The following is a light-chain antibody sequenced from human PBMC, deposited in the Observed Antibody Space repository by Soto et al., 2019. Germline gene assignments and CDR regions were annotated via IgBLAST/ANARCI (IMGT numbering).Light chain of an antibody. Sequence: QSVLTQPASVSGSPGQSITISCTGTSSDVGSYNYVSWYQQHPDKAPKLMIYDVSNRPSGVSNRFSGSKSGNTASLTISGLQAEDEAEYYCSSFTSSNTVVFGGGTKLTVL. V-gene: IGLV2-14*03. CDR3: SSFTSSNTVV. J-gene: IGLJ3*02. CDR2: DVS. CDR1: SSDVGSYNY.